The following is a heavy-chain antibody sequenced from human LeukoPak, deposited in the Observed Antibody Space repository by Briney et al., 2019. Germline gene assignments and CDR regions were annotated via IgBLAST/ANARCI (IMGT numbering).Heavy chain of an antibody. CDR2: INGDGTTT. CDR1: GFTLSTHL. J-gene: IGHJ4*02. CDR3: ARRWYTGTYYYFDL. D-gene: IGHD1-26*01. Sequence: SGGSLRLSCAASGFTLSTHLMHWVRQAPGKGLVWVSRINGDGTTTSYADSVKGRFTISRVNAKSTLYLEMDSLRAEDTAIYYCARRWYTGTYYYFDLWGQGALVTVSS. V-gene: IGHV3-74*01.